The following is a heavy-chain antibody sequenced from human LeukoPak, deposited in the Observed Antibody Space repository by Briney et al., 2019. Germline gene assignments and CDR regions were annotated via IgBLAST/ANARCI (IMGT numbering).Heavy chain of an antibody. J-gene: IGHJ4*02. D-gene: IGHD3-22*01. CDR1: GGSISSSSYS. CDR2: IYYSGST. CDR3: ARRYYYDSSGYYGS. Sequence: SETLSLTCTVSGGSISSSSYSWGWIRQPPGKGLEWIGSIYYSGSTYYNPSLKSRVTISVDTSKNQFSLKLSSVTAADTAVYYCARRYYYDSSGYYGSWGQGTLVTVSS. V-gene: IGHV4-39*01.